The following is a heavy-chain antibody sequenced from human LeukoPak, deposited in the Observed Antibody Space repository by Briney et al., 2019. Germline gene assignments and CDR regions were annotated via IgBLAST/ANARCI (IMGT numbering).Heavy chain of an antibody. CDR1: GYTFTSYY. D-gene: IGHD6-13*01. J-gene: IGHJ3*02. Sequence: ASVKVSCNASGYTFTSYYMHWVRQAPGQGLEWVGIINPSGGSTSYAQKFQGRVTMTRDMSTSTVYMELSSLRSEDTAVYYCARDRSSSWYLEGDAFDIWGQGTMVTVSS. V-gene: IGHV1-46*01. CDR3: ARDRSSSWYLEGDAFDI. CDR2: INPSGGST.